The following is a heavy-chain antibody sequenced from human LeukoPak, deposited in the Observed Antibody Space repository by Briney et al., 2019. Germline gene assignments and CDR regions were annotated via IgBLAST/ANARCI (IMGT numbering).Heavy chain of an antibody. D-gene: IGHD3-9*01. J-gene: IGHJ4*02. V-gene: IGHV3-30*18. CDR2: ISYDGSNK. CDR3: ANGPTYYDILTSYFDY. CDR1: GFTFSNYG. Sequence: SGGSLRLSCAASGFTFSNYGMHWVRQAPGKGLEWVAVISYDGSNKYYADSVKGRFTISRDNPKNTLFLQMNSLRAEDTAVYYCANGPTYYDILTSYFDYWGQGTLVTVSS.